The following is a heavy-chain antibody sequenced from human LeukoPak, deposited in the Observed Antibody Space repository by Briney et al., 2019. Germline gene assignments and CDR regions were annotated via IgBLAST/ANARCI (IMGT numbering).Heavy chain of an antibody. CDR2: INHSGST. Sequence: PSETLSLTCAVYGGSFSGYYWSWIRQPPGKGLEWIGEINHSGSTNYNPSLKSRVTISVDTSKNQFSLKLSSVTAADTAVYYCARLSRKHSSGDPPRDYWGQGTLVTVSS. J-gene: IGHJ4*02. D-gene: IGHD6-25*01. V-gene: IGHV4-34*01. CDR3: ARLSRKHSSGDPPRDY. CDR1: GGSFSGYY.